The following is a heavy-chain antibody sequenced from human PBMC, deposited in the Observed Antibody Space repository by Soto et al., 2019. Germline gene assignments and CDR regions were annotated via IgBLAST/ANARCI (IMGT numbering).Heavy chain of an antibody. Sequence: SETLSLTCTVSGGSISSSSYYWGWIRQPPGKGLEWIGSIYYSGSTYYNPSLKSRVTISVDTSKNQFSLKLSSVTAADTAVYYCARLTYYDYIWGSYRDDAFDIWGQGTMVTVSS. CDR1: GGSISSSSYY. D-gene: IGHD3-16*02. J-gene: IGHJ3*02. V-gene: IGHV4-39*01. CDR2: IYYSGST. CDR3: ARLTYYDYIWGSYRDDAFDI.